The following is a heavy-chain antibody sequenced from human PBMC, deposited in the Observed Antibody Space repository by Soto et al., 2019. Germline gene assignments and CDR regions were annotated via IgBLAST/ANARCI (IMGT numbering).Heavy chain of an antibody. CDR3: AGGSGSYSFAWFDP. Sequence: QVQLVQSGAEVKKPGASVKVSCKASGYTFTSYAMHWVRQAPGQRLEWMGWINAGNGNTKYSQKLQGRVTITRDTSASTAYMELSSLRSEDTAVYYCAGGSGSYSFAWFDPWGQGTLVTVSS. D-gene: IGHD3-10*01. CDR1: GYTFTSYA. J-gene: IGHJ5*02. CDR2: INAGNGNT. V-gene: IGHV1-3*01.